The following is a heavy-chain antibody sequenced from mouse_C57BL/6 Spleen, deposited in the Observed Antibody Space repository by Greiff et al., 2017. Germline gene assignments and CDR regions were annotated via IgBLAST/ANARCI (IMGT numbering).Heavy chain of an antibody. V-gene: IGHV1-80*01. CDR1: GYAFSSYW. J-gene: IGHJ3*01. D-gene: IGHD1-1*01. CDR3: ATSYYYGSSSAWFAY. CDR2: IYPGDGDT. Sequence: QVQLKESGAELVKPGASVKISCKASGYAFSSYWMNWVKQRPGKGLEWIGQIYPGDGDTNYNGKFKGKATLTADKSSSTAYMQLSSLTSEDSAVYFCATSYYYGSSSAWFAYWGQGTLVTVSA.